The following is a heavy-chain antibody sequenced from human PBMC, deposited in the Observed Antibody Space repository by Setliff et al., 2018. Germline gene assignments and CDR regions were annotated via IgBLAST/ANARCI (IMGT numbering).Heavy chain of an antibody. Sequence: GGSLRLSCAASGFTFGSLWMAWVRQTPGKGLEWVANINEDGSAQFYVDSVLGRFTISRDNAHGSLYLQMNSLRVEDTAVYFCARDVYDFRTGLGGPWGQGTRV. CDR3: ARDVYDFRTGLGGP. CDR2: INEDGSAQ. CDR1: GFTFGSLW. D-gene: IGHD3-3*01. J-gene: IGHJ5*02. V-gene: IGHV3-7*01.